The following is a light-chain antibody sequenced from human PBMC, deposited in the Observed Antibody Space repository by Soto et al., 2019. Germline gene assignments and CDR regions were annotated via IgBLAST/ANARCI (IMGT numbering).Light chain of an antibody. CDR2: DVS. Sequence: QSVLTQPASVSGSPGQSITISCTGTSSDVGGYNYVSWYQQHPGKAPKLMFYDVSNRPSGVSNRFSGSKSGNTASLTISGLQAEDEAHYYYSSYTTSGPLPNVFGTGTK. J-gene: IGLJ1*01. CDR3: SSYTTSGPLPNV. CDR1: SSDVGGYNY. V-gene: IGLV2-14*01.